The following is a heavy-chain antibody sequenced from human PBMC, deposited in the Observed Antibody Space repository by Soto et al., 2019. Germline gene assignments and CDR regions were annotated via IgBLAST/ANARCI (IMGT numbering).Heavy chain of an antibody. CDR2: ISYDGSNK. CDR3: ARDPKTGDEGYYFDY. Sequence: GGSLRLSCAASGFTFSSYAMHWVRQAPGKGLEWVAVISYDGSNKYYADSVKGRFTISRDNSKNTLYLQMNSLRAEDTAVYHCARDPKTGDEGYYFDYWGQGTLVTVSS. D-gene: IGHD7-27*01. J-gene: IGHJ4*02. V-gene: IGHV3-30*04. CDR1: GFTFSSYA.